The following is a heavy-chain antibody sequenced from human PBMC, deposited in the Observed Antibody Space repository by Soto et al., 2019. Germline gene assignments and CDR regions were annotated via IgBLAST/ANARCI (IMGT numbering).Heavy chain of an antibody. D-gene: IGHD3-3*01. Sequence: GGSLRLSCAASGFTFSSYWMSWVRQAPGKGLEWVANIKQDGSEKYYVDSVKGRFTISRDNAKNSLYLQMNSLRAEDTAVYYCAGDGFWISSDFWSGPPDYYMDVWGKGTTVTVSS. CDR3: AGDGFWISSDFWSGPPDYYMDV. CDR2: IKQDGSEK. CDR1: GFTFSSYW. V-gene: IGHV3-7*01. J-gene: IGHJ6*03.